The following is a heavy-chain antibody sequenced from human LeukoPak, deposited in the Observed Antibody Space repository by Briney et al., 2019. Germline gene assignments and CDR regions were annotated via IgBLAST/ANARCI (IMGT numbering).Heavy chain of an antibody. CDR2: IYPGDSDT. D-gene: IGHD3-22*01. V-gene: IGHV5-51*01. Sequence: GASLKISCKGSGYSFTNYWIGWVRQMPGKGLECMGIIYPGDSDTTYSPSFQGQVTISADKSINTAYLQWSSLKASDTAMYYCARRNYYDSSAYYLDYWGQGTLVTVSS. CDR1: GYSFTNYW. CDR3: ARRNYYDSSAYYLDY. J-gene: IGHJ4*02.